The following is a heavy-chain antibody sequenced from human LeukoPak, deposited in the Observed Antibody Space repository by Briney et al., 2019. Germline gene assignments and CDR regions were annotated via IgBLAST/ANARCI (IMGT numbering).Heavy chain of an antibody. CDR2: INPNSGGT. CDR3: ARDEALYYYDSSGYYYGYGMDV. V-gene: IGHV1-2*04. J-gene: IGHJ6*02. D-gene: IGHD3-22*01. Sequence: GASVKVSCKASGYTFTGYYMHWVRQAPGQGLEWMGWINPNSGGTNYAQKFQGWVTMTRDTSISTAYMELGRLRSDDTAVYYCARDEALYYYDSSGYYYGYGMDVWGQGTTVTVSS. CDR1: GYTFTGYY.